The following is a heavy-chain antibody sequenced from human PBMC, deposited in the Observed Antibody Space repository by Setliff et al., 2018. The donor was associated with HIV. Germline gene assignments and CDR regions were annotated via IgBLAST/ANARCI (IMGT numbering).Heavy chain of an antibody. V-gene: IGHV4-34*01. J-gene: IGHJ5*02. D-gene: IGHD3-10*02. CDR3: ARCSGRFGAVTWFDP. Sequence: SETLSLTCAVYGGSLSGYYWSWIRQPPGRGMEWIGDIDHGGRTNYNPSLKSRVTMAVDASKSQISLNLTSVTAADTAVYYCARCSGRFGAVTWFDPWGHGMLVTVSS. CDR1: GGSLSGYY. CDR2: IDHGGRT.